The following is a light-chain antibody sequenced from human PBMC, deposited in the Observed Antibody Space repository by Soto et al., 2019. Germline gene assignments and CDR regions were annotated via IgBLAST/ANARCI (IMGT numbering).Light chain of an antibody. V-gene: IGLV2-14*01. J-gene: IGLJ1*01. Sequence: QSVLTQSASVSGSPGQSITISCTGTSSDVGGYNYVSWYQQHPGKAPKLMIYDVSNRPSGVSNRFSGSKSGNTASLTISGLQVEDEADYYCSSYTSSSTLCFGTGTKVTVL. CDR3: SSYTSSSTLC. CDR1: SSDVGGYNY. CDR2: DVS.